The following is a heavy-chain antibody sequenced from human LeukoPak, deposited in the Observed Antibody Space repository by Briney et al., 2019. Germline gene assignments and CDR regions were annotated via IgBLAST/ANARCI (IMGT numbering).Heavy chain of an antibody. CDR1: GFTFSSYG. Sequence: GGSLRLSCAASGFTFSSYGMHWVRQAPGKGLEWVAVISYDGSNKYYADSVKGRFTISRDNSKNTLYLQMNSLIAEDTAVYYCAKESGVTMVRGQNYGMDVWGQGTTVTVSS. CDR2: ISYDGSNK. J-gene: IGHJ6*02. V-gene: IGHV3-30*18. D-gene: IGHD3-10*01. CDR3: AKESGVTMVRGQNYGMDV.